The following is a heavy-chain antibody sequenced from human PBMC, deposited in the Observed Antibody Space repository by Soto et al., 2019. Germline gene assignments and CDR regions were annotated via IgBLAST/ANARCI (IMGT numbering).Heavy chain of an antibody. V-gene: IGHV3-23*01. D-gene: IGHD3-9*01. Sequence: GGSLRLSCAASGFTFSSYAMSWVRQAPGKGLEWVSAISGSGGSTYYADSVKGRFTISRDNSKNTLYLQMNSLRAEDTAVYYCAKVVSNFDWLPSFDYWGQGTLVTVSS. J-gene: IGHJ4*02. CDR1: GFTFSSYA. CDR2: ISGSGGST. CDR3: AKVVSNFDWLPSFDY.